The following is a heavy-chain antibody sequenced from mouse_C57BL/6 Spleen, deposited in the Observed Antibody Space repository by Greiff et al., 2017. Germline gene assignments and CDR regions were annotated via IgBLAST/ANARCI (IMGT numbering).Heavy chain of an antibody. CDR2: INPSTGGT. Sequence: EVQLQESGPELVKPGASVKISCKASGYSFTGYYMNWVKQSPEKSLEWIGEINPSTGGTTYNQKFKAKATLTVDKSSSTAYMQLKSLTSEDSAVYYCASPYGSSYDWYFDVWGTGTTVTVSS. CDR3: ASPYGSSYDWYFDV. V-gene: IGHV1-42*01. D-gene: IGHD1-1*01. CDR1: GYSFTGYY. J-gene: IGHJ1*03.